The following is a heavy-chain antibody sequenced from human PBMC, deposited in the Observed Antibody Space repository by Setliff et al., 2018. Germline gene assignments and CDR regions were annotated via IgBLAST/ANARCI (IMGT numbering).Heavy chain of an antibody. D-gene: IGHD5-18*01. Sequence: ASVKVSCKTSGYSFITYGIIWVRQAPGQGLEWMGWISAGNGDTQLSQDFQGRLTITTDTSASTAYMELSSLRSEDMAVYFCARGPTYNYGIWDYWGQGTLVTVSS. J-gene: IGHJ4*02. CDR1: GYSFITYG. V-gene: IGHV1-18*03. CDR3: ARGPTYNYGIWDY. CDR2: ISAGNGDT.